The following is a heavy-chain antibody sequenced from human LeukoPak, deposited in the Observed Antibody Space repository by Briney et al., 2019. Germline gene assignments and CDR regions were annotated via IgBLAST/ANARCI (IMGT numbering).Heavy chain of an antibody. D-gene: IGHD1-26*01. CDR3: AREYSGSYDY. J-gene: IGHJ4*02. V-gene: IGHV4-59*01. CDR1: GGSISSYY. Sequence: SETLSLTCTVAGGSISSYYWSWIRQPPGKGLEWIGYIYYSGSTNYNPSLKSRVTISVDTSKNQFSLKLSSVTAADTAVYYCAREYSGSYDYWGQGTLVTVSS. CDR2: IYYSGST.